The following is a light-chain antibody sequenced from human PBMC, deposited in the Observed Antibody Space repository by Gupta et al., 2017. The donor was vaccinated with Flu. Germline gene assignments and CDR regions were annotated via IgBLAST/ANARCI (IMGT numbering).Light chain of an antibody. V-gene: IGKV1-39*01. CDR3: QHRST. Sequence: MTQSPSSLSASVGDRVTITCRASQRITSNLNWYQQKPGKAPNLLIYATSSLQSGVPSRFSGSGTGTDFTLTISSLQPGDFATYYCQHRSTFGGGTKLEI. J-gene: IGKJ4*01. CDR1: QRITSN. CDR2: ATS.